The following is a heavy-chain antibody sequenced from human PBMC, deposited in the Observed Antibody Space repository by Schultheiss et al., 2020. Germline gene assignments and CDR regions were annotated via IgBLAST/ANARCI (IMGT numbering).Heavy chain of an antibody. CDR3: ARRYSSGYNDY. CDR1: GFPFGDYE. Sequence: GGSLRLSCAASGFPFGDYEMNWVRQAPGKGLEWLLYISSSGIIIDYADSVKGRFTVSRDNARSSLYLQMDSLSAEDTAVYYCARRYSSGYNDYWGQGTLVTVSS. V-gene: IGHV3-48*03. J-gene: IGHJ4*02. CDR2: ISSSGIII. D-gene: IGHD6-19*01.